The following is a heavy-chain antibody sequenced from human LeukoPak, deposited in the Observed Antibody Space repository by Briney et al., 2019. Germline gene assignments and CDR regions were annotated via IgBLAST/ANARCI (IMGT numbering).Heavy chain of an antibody. D-gene: IGHD3-10*01. Sequence: GGSLRLSCAASGFTFSSYGMNWVRQAPGKGLEWVGRSRDKGNSYTTAYAASVRGRFTNSRDDSKDSLYLHMNSLNIEDTAVYYCTKLARAPRDFDHWGQGTLVTVSS. CDR3: TKLARAPRDFDH. V-gene: IGHV3-72*01. CDR2: SRDKGNSYTT. CDR1: GFTFSSYG. J-gene: IGHJ4*01.